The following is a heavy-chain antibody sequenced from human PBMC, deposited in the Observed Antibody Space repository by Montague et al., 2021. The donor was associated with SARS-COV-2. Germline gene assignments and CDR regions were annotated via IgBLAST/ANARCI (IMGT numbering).Heavy chain of an antibody. CDR1: GGPISGYY. D-gene: IGHD6-13*01. CDR2: IYYSGGT. CDR3: ARDRLIAGGRLPPGFDA. J-gene: IGHJ5*02. Sequence: SETLSLTCSVSGGPISGYYWSWIRQSPGKGLEWIGYIYYSGGTIYNPSLKSRVNISVDTSKSQFSLKLSSVTAADTAVYYCARDRLIAGGRLPPGFDAWGQGTLVTVSS. V-gene: IGHV4-59*01.